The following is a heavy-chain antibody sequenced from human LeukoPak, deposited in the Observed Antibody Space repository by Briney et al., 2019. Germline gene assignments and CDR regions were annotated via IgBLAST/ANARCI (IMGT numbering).Heavy chain of an antibody. J-gene: IGHJ6*03. CDR1: GGTFSSYA. CDR3: ARGRSYSNYVGYMDV. Sequence: ASVKVSCKASGGTFSSYAISWVRQAPGQGLEWMGGIIPIFGTANYAQKFQDRVTITTDESTSTAYMELSSLRSEDTAVYYCARGRSYSNYVGYMDVWGKGTTVTVSS. CDR2: IIPIFGTA. V-gene: IGHV1-69*05. D-gene: IGHD4-11*01.